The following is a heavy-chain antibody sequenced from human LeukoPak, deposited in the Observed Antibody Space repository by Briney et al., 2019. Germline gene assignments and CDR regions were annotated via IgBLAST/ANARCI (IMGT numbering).Heavy chain of an antibody. D-gene: IGHD5-18*01. V-gene: IGHV4-30-2*01. CDR1: GGSISSGGYS. CDR3: ARVGIQLWLRGAFDI. J-gene: IGHJ3*02. Sequence: SETLSLTCAVYGGSISSGGYSWSWIRQPPGKGLEWIGYIYHSGSTYYNPSLKSRVTILVDRSKNQFSLKLSSVTAADTAVYYCARVGIQLWLRGAFDIWGQGTMVTVSS. CDR2: IYHSGST.